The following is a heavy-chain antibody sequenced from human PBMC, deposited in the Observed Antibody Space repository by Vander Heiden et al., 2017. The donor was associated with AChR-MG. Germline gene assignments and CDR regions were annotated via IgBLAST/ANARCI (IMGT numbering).Heavy chain of an antibody. CDR1: GFTFSSYG. Sequence: QVQLVESGGGVVQPGGSLRLSCAASGFTFSSYGMHWVRQAPGKGLEWVAFIRYDGSNKYYADSVKGRFTISRDNSKNTLYLQMNSLRAEDTAVYYCAKDALYYAPYYYYGMDVWGQGTTVTVSS. J-gene: IGHJ6*02. CDR3: AKDALYYAPYYYYGMDV. V-gene: IGHV3-30*02. CDR2: IRYDGSNK. D-gene: IGHD3-22*01.